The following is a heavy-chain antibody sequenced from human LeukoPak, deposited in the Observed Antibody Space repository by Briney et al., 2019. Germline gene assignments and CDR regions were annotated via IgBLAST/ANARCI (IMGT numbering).Heavy chain of an antibody. D-gene: IGHD2-21*02. CDR2: ISAYNGNT. CDR3: ARVEAVCGGDCFSDY. Sequence: ASVKVSCKASGYTFTSYGISWVRQAPGQGLEWMGWISAYNGNTNYAQKLQGRVTMTTDTSTSTAYMELRSLRSDDTAVYYCARVEAVCGGDCFSDYWGQGTLVTVS. V-gene: IGHV1-18*01. J-gene: IGHJ4*02. CDR1: GYTFTSYG.